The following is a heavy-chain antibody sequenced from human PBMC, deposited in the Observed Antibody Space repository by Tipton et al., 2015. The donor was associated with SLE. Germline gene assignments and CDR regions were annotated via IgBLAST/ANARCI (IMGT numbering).Heavy chain of an antibody. CDR3: ARGGRGWEAPDY. Sequence: LRLSCVASGFTFRQYALSWVRQAPGKGLESVSAISGRGLNINYADSVKGRFSISRDNSKSTLYLQMNSLRAEDTAVYFCARGGRGWEAPDYWGQGTLVTVSS. V-gene: IGHV3-23*01. J-gene: IGHJ4*02. CDR1: GFTFRQYA. CDR2: ISGRGLNI. D-gene: IGHD1-26*01.